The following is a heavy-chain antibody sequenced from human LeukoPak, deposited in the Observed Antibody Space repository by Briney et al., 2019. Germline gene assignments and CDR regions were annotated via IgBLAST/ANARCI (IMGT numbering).Heavy chain of an antibody. J-gene: IGHJ6*03. D-gene: IGHD2-2*01. CDR1: GFTVSGNY. CDR2: IYSGGST. CDR3: ASIIVVVPAAMLGSDMDV. Sequence: GGSLRLSCAASGFTVSGNYMSWVRQAPGKGLEWVSVIYSGGSTYYADSLKGRVTISRDNSKNTLYLQMNSLRAADTAVYYCASIIVVVPAAMLGSDMDVWGKGTTVTVSS. V-gene: IGHV3-53*01.